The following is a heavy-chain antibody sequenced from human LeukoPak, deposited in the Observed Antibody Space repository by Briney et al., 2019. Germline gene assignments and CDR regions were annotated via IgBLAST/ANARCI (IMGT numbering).Heavy chain of an antibody. Sequence: GGSLRLSCAASGFTFSSYWMHWVRQAPGKGLVWVSRINSDGSSTSYADSVKGRFTISRDNAKNTLYLQMNSLRAEDTAVYYCARDYDYLWGSYRYVFDYWGQGTLVTVSS. CDR1: GFTFSSYW. D-gene: IGHD3-16*02. J-gene: IGHJ4*02. CDR3: ARDYDYLWGSYRYVFDY. CDR2: INSDGSST. V-gene: IGHV3-74*01.